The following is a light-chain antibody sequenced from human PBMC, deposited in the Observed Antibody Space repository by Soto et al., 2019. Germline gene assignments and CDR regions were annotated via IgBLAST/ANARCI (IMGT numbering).Light chain of an antibody. CDR1: QSISSY. Sequence: DIQMTQSPSSLSASVGDRVTITCRASQSISSYLNWYQQKPGKAPKLLIYAASSLQSGVPSRFSGSGSRTDFTLTISSLQPEDFATYYCQQCYSTPPTFGQGTKVDIK. J-gene: IGKJ1*01. V-gene: IGKV1-39*01. CDR3: QQCYSTPPT. CDR2: AAS.